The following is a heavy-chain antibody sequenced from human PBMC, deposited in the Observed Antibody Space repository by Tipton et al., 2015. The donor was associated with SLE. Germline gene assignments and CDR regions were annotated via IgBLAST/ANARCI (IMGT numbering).Heavy chain of an antibody. D-gene: IGHD6-13*01. CDR2: ISAYNGNT. CDR3: ARDPYSSSWYNYCGIDV. V-gene: IGHV1-18*01. Sequence: QLVQSGAAVKKPGASVKVSCKASGYTFTSYGISWVRQAPGQGLEWMGWISAYNGNTTYAQKLQGRVTMTTDTSTSTAYMELRSLRSDDTSVYYFARDPYSSSWYNYCGIDVWGQGTAVTISS. J-gene: IGHJ6*02. CDR1: GYTFTSYG.